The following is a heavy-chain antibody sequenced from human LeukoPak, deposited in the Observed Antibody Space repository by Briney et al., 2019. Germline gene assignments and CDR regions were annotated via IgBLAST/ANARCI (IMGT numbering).Heavy chain of an antibody. V-gene: IGHV1-46*01. J-gene: IGHJ4*02. CDR1: GYTFTGYY. CDR2: INHSGGST. D-gene: IGHD6-19*01. Sequence: ASVKVSCKASGYTFTGYYMHWVRQAPGQGLEWMGIINHSGGSTSSAQKFQGRVTMTRDMSTSTVYMELSSLRSEDTAVDCCARARYGSGWDFDYWGQGTLGTVSS. CDR3: ARARYGSGWDFDY.